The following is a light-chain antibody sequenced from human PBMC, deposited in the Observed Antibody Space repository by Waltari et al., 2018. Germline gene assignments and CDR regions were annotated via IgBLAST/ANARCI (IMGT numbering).Light chain of an antibody. CDR2: WAS. CDR1: SSVLYSANNKNY. V-gene: IGKV4-1*01. CDR3: QQYYSTPPT. J-gene: IGKJ1*01. Sequence: DILITQSPDSMAVSLVERATIHCKARSSVLYSANNKNYLAWYQQKPGQPPKLLIYWASTRESVVPHRFIGSGSGTDFTLTISSLQAEDVAVYYCQQYYSTPPTFGQGTKVEIK.